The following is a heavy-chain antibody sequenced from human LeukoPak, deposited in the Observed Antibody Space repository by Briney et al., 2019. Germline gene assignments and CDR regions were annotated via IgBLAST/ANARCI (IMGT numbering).Heavy chain of an antibody. CDR3: AKSIGYYYRRLNYYFDY. CDR1: GFTFSSYA. D-gene: IGHD3-22*01. CDR2: ISGSGGGT. Sequence: QSGGPLRLSCAASGFTFSSYAMSGVPQAPGKGREGVSAISGSGGGTYYADSVKGRFTISRDNSKNTLYLQMNSLRAEDTAVYYCAKSIGYYYRRLNYYFDYWGQGTLVTVSS. J-gene: IGHJ4*02. V-gene: IGHV3-23*01.